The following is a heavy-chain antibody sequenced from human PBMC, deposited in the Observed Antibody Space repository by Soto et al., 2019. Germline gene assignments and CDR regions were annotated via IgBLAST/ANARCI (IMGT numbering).Heavy chain of an antibody. Sequence: QITLKESGPTLVKPTQTLTLTCTFSGFSLTTRGVGVGWIRQPPGKALEWLALIYWDDDEGYSPSLKSRLTIPKDPSKNQLVLTMINTDPVATATYYCAHRPRGYSYHFDYWAQGTLVTVSS. CDR2: IYWDDDE. D-gene: IGHD5-18*01. CDR1: GFSLTTRGVG. V-gene: IGHV2-5*02. CDR3: AHRPRGYSYHFDY. J-gene: IGHJ4*02.